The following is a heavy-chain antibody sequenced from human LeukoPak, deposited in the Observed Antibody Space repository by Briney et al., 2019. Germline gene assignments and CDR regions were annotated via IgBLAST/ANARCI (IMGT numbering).Heavy chain of an antibody. J-gene: IGHJ4*02. CDR3: ARDPTPVTIFGVVNTYYFDY. D-gene: IGHD3-3*01. Sequence: PGGSLRLSCAASGFTFSSYAMSWVRQAPGKGLEWVSAISGSGGSTYYADSVKGRFTISRDNSKTTLYLQMNSLRADDTAGYYCARDPTPVTIFGVVNTYYFDYWGQGTLVTVSS. V-gene: IGHV3-23*01. CDR1: GFTFSSYA. CDR2: ISGSGGST.